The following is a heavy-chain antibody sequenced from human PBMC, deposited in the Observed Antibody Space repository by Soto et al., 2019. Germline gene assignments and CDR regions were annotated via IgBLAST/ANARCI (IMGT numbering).Heavy chain of an antibody. Sequence: GGSLRLSCAASGFTFNSYAMSWVRQAPGKGLEWVSTIIGSGGSTYYADSVKGRFTISRDNSKNTLYLQMNSLRAEDTAIYYCAKDGLITAAGASYFQHWGQGTLVTVSS. J-gene: IGHJ1*01. CDR3: AKDGLITAAGASYFQH. CDR1: GFTFNSYA. V-gene: IGHV3-23*01. CDR2: IIGSGGST. D-gene: IGHD6-13*01.